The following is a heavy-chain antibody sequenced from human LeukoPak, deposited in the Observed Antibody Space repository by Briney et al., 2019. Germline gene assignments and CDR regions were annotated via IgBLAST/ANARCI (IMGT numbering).Heavy chain of an antibody. J-gene: IGHJ4*02. V-gene: IGHV3-48*01. Sequence: GGSLRLSCAASGFTFSSYSMNWVRQAPGKGLEWVSYISSSSSTIYYADSVKGRFTISRDNAKNSLYLQMNSLRAEDTAVYYCARAHHRRVNDYVWGSYPYWGQGTLVTVSS. CDR2: ISSSSSTI. D-gene: IGHD3-16*02. CDR1: GFTFSSYS. CDR3: ARAHHRRVNDYVWGSYPY.